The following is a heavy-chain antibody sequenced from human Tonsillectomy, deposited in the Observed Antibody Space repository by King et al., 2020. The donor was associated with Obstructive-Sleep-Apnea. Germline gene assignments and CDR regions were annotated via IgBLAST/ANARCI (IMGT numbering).Heavy chain of an antibody. CDR3: SQLGDYYYRMDF. J-gene: IGHJ6*02. V-gene: IGHV3-15*01. CDR1: GLTFTDAW. CDR2: IKSKRGGGTV. Sequence: DVQLVESGGGLVRPGGSLRLSCAVSGLTFTDAWLNWVRQAPGKGLEWVGRIKSKRGGGTVDYAAPVKGRFTIPRDDSKNTLYLEMNSLKTEDTAIYYCSQLGDYYYRMDFWGQGTTVTVSS. D-gene: IGHD7-27*01.